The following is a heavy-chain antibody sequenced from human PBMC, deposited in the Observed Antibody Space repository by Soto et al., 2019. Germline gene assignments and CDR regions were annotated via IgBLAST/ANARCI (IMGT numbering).Heavy chain of an antibody. CDR2: VSKSDYT. D-gene: IGHD2-2*01. CDR3: AREDSIIITAVSDF. CDR1: GFYFNNYG. Sequence: GGSLRISCAVSGFYFNNYGINWVRQAPGKGLEWVSSVSKSDYTYYSDSVKCRFTISRDNAKNSVSLQMNSLRAEDTAVYYCAREDSIIITAVSDFWGQGTMVTVSS. J-gene: IGHJ4*02. V-gene: IGHV3-21*01.